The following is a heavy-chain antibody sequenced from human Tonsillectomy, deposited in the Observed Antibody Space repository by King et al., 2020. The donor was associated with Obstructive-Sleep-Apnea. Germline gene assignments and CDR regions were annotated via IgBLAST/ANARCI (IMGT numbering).Heavy chain of an antibody. CDR2: IYYSGST. D-gene: IGHD4-17*01. V-gene: IGHV4-31*03. CDR3: ARADTYGDIYYFDY. CDR1: GGSISSGGYF. J-gene: IGHJ4*02. Sequence: VQLQESGPGLVKPSQTLSLTCTLSGGSISSGGYFWSWIRQHPGKGLEWIGYIYYSGSTYYNPSFKSRVTISVDTSKNQFSLKLSSVTAADTAVYYCARADTYGDIYYFDYWGQGTLVTVSS.